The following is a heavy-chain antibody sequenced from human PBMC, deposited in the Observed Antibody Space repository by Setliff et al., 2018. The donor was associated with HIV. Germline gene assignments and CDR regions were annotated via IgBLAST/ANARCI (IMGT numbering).Heavy chain of an antibody. CDR3: TIGHYSTVG. CDR2: INEDATET. J-gene: IGHJ4*02. Sequence: PGGSLRLSCAASGFSISTYWMNWVRQAPGRGLEWVANINEDATETYYVDSVRGRFTISRDDTKDSLYLQMSSLRADDTAVYYCTIGHYSTVGWGQGTRVTVSS. CDR1: GFSISTYW. V-gene: IGHV3-7*01. D-gene: IGHD2-21*01.